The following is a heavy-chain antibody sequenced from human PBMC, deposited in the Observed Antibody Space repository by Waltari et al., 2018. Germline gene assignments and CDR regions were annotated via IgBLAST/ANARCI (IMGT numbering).Heavy chain of an antibody. CDR3: ARGRGDDF. V-gene: IGHV3-7*01. CDR1: GFTFSSYW. CDR2: IKQDGREK. D-gene: IGHD3-10*01. Sequence: EVQLVESGGGLVQPGGSLSLSCEASGFTFSSYWMSGVRQAQGEGLGWVANIKQDGREKYYVDSVKGRFTISRDNAKNSLYLQMNSLRAEDTAVYYCARGRGDDFWGQGTLVTVSS. J-gene: IGHJ4*02.